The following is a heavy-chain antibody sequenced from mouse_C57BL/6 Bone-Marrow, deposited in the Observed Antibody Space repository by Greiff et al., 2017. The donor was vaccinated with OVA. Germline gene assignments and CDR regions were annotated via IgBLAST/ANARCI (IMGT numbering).Heavy chain of an antibody. J-gene: IGHJ3*01. D-gene: IGHD2-3*01. CDR3: AREEGDENGYYGFAY. Sequence: VMLVESGAELARPGASVKLSCKASGYTFTSYGISWVKQRTGQGLEWIGEIYPRSGNTYYNEKFKGKATLTADKSSSTAYMELRSLTSEDSAVYFCAREEGDENGYYGFAYWGQGTLVTVSA. CDR1: GYTFTSYG. V-gene: IGHV1-81*01. CDR2: IYPRSGNT.